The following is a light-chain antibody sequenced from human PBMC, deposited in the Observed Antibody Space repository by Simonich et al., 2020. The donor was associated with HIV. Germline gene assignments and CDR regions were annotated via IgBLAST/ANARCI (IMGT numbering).Light chain of an antibody. CDR3: QQRSNWIT. CDR1: QSVSSY. Sequence: EIVLTQSPATLSLSPGERATLSCRASQSVSSYLAWYQQKPGHAPRLLIYDASNRATGIPARCSGSGSGTDFTLTISSLEPEDFAVYYCQQRSNWITFGQGTRLEIK. J-gene: IGKJ5*01. V-gene: IGKV3-11*01. CDR2: DAS.